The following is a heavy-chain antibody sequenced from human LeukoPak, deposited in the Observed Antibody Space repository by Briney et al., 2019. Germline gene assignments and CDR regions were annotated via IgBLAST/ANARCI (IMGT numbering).Heavy chain of an antibody. J-gene: IGHJ4*02. CDR2: IIPILGIA. V-gene: IGHV1-69*04. CDR3: ASAGSMVRGVPFDY. D-gene: IGHD3-10*01. Sequence: GASVKVSCKASGGTFSSYAISWVRQAPGQGLEWMGRIIPILGIANYAQKFQGRVTITADKSTSTAYMELSSLRSEDTAVYYCASAGSMVRGVPFDYWGQGTLVTDSS. CDR1: GGTFSSYA.